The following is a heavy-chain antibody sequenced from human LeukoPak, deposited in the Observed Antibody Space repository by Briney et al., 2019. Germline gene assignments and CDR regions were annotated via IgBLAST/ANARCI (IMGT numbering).Heavy chain of an antibody. CDR3: ARGGTGGSGSYYTKYYYYYGMDV. D-gene: IGHD3-10*01. CDR2: INHSGST. CDR1: GGSFSGYY. J-gene: IGHJ6*04. Sequence: PSETLSLTCAVYGGSFSGYYWSWIRQPPGKGLEWIGEINHSGSTNYNPSLKSRVTISVDTSKNQFSLKLSSVTAADTAVYYCARGGTGGSGSYYTKYYYYYGMDVWGKGTTVTASS. V-gene: IGHV4-34*01.